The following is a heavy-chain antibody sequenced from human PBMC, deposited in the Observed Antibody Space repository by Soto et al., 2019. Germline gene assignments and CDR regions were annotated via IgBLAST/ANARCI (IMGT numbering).Heavy chain of an antibody. CDR1: GFTFSNYA. CDR3: AKDPGGSYSVWGFDH. Sequence: EVQLLESGGGLVQPGGSLRLSCAASGFTFSNYAMNWVRQAPGKGLEWVSGISGSGGSTYYADSVKGRFTISRDNSKNTLYLQMNSLRAEDTAVYYCAKDPGGSYSVWGFDHWGQGTLVTVSS. D-gene: IGHD1-26*01. V-gene: IGHV3-23*01. CDR2: ISGSGGST. J-gene: IGHJ4*02.